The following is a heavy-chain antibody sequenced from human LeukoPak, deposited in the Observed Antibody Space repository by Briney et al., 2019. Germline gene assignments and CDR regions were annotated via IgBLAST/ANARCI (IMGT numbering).Heavy chain of an antibody. Sequence: GGSLRLSCAASGFTFSSYWMHWVRQAPGKGLVWVSRINSDGSSTSYADSVKGRFTISRDNAKNTLYPQMNSLRAEDTAVYYCARDGSSWSNWLDPWGQGTLVTVSS. J-gene: IGHJ5*02. CDR2: INSDGSST. V-gene: IGHV3-74*01. CDR3: ARDGSSWSNWLDP. CDR1: GFTFSSYW. D-gene: IGHD6-13*01.